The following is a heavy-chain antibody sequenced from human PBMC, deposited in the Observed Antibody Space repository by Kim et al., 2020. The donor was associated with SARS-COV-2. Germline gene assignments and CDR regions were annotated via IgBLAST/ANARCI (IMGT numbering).Heavy chain of an antibody. J-gene: IGHJ4*02. CDR3: ARGEIAVAAIGRY. D-gene: IGHD6-19*01. V-gene: IGHV3-11*06. CDR2: ISSSSSYT. Sequence: GGSLRLSCAASGFTFSDYYMSWIRQAPGKGLEWVSYISSSSSYTNYADSVKGRFTISRDNAKNSLYLQMNSLRAEDTAVYYCARGEIAVAAIGRYWGQGTLVTVSS. CDR1: GFTFSDYY.